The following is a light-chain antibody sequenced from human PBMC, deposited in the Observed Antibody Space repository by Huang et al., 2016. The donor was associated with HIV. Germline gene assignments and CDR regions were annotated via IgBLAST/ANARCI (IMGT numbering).Light chain of an antibody. V-gene: IGKV3-11*01. CDR2: DTS. CDR1: QTISSY. Sequence: EVVLTQSPATLSLSPGERATLSCRDSQTISSYLAWYQHKPGQPPRLLIFDTSKRATGIPARFSGSGSGTGFTLTISSLEPEDFAVYYCHQRAGWPLFGGGTKVEIK. J-gene: IGKJ4*02. CDR3: HQRAGWPL.